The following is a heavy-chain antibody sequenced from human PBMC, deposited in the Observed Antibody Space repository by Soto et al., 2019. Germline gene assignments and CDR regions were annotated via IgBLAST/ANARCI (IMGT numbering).Heavy chain of an antibody. CDR2: IGGSGGST. V-gene: IGHV3-23*01. CDR1: GFTFSSYA. CDR3: ANLNVDWYRFDY. D-gene: IGHD3-9*01. J-gene: IGHJ4*02. Sequence: RRLSCAASGFTFSSYAMSWVRQAPGKGMEWVSAIGGSGGSTYYADSVKGRLTISKDNYKNTLKLQMNSLRAEDTAVYYCANLNVDWYRFDYWGQGXLVTVSS.